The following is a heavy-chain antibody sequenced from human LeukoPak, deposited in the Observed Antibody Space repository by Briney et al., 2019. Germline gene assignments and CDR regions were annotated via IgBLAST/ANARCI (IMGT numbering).Heavy chain of an antibody. Sequence: ASVKVSCKASGYTFTSYGISWVRQAPGQGLEWMGWISAYNGNTNYAQKLQGRVTMTTDTSTSTAYMELRSLRSDDTAVYYCARVTYYYDSSGYSYGDAFDIWGQGTMVTVSS. J-gene: IGHJ3*02. CDR2: ISAYNGNT. V-gene: IGHV1-18*01. CDR1: GYTFTSYG. CDR3: ARVTYYYDSSGYSYGDAFDI. D-gene: IGHD3-22*01.